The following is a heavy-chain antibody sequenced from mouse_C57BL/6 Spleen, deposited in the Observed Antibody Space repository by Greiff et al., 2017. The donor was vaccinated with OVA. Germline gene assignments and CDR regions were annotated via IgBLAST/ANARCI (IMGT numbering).Heavy chain of an antibody. CDR3: AREGIYYDYDGYAMDY. V-gene: IGHV1-53*01. CDR1: GYTFTSYW. Sequence: QVQLKESGTELVKPGASVKLSCKASGYTFTSYWMHWVKQRPGQGLEWIGNINPSNGGTNYNEKFKSKATLTVDKSSSTAYMQLSSLTSEDSAVYYCAREGIYYDYDGYAMDYWGQGTSVTVSS. J-gene: IGHJ4*01. D-gene: IGHD2-4*01. CDR2: INPSNGGT.